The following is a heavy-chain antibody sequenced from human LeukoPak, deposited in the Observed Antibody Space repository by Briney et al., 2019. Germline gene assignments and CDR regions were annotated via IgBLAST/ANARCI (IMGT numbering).Heavy chain of an antibody. J-gene: IGHJ4*02. CDR3: ARASMVRGFY. CDR1: GYSISSGYY. Sequence: SETLSLTCTVSGYSISSGYYWGWIRQPPGKGLEWIGSIYHGGSTYYNPSLKSRVTISVDTSKNQFSLKLSSVTAADTAVYYCARASMVRGFYWGQGTLVTVSS. D-gene: IGHD3-10*01. V-gene: IGHV4-38-2*02. CDR2: IYHGGST.